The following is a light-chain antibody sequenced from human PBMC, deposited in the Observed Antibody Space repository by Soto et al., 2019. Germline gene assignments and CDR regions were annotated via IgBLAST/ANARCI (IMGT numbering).Light chain of an antibody. CDR3: QQTYTAAN. CDR1: QGISSY. J-gene: IGKJ5*01. V-gene: IGKV1-39*01. Sequence: IQLTQSPSSLSASVGDRVTITCRVSQGISSYLAWYQQKPGKAPKLLIFAASNLQSGVPSRFSGSGSGTDFTLTINSLQPEDFATYYCQQTYTAANFGQGTRLEIK. CDR2: AAS.